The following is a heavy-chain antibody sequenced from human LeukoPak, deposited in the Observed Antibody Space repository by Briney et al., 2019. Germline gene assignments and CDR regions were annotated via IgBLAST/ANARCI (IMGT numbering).Heavy chain of an antibody. Sequence: ESGPGLVKPSETLSLTCTVSGGSISSHYWSWIRQPPGKGLEWIGYIYYSGSTNYNPSLKSRVTISVDTSKNQFSLNLSSVSAADTAVYYCVSCRGTYSEYFFAYWGQGALVTVSS. CDR1: GGSISSHY. J-gene: IGHJ4*02. V-gene: IGHV4-59*11. CDR3: VSCRGTYSEYFFAY. D-gene: IGHD1-26*01. CDR2: IYYSGST.